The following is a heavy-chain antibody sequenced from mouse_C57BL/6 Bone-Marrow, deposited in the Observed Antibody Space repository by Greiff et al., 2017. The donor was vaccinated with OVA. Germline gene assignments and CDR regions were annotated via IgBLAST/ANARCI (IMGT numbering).Heavy chain of an antibody. CDR3: ASLFFYYAMDY. CDR1: GFTFSSYA. J-gene: IGHJ4*01. D-gene: IGHD6-1*01. CDR2: ISDGGSYT. V-gene: IGHV5-4*01. Sequence: EVQLVESGGGLVKPGGSLKLSCAASGFTFSSYAMSWVRQTPEKRMEWVATISDGGSYTYYPDNVKGRFTISRDNAKNNLYLQMSHLKSEDTAMYYCASLFFYYAMDYWGQGTSVTVSS.